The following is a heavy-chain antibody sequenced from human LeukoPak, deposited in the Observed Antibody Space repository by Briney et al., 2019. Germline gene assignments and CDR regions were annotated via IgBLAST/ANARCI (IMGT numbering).Heavy chain of an antibody. Sequence: GGSLRLSCAASGFTFNNYWLHWVRQVPGKGLMWVSRINGDGNNVNYADSVKGRFTISRDNAKNTLHLQMNSLRAEDTAVYYCAAGPAGNGHLSSYWGQGTRVAVSS. J-gene: IGHJ4*02. D-gene: IGHD1-1*01. V-gene: IGHV3-74*01. CDR1: GFTFNNYW. CDR3: AAGPAGNGHLSSY. CDR2: INGDGNNV.